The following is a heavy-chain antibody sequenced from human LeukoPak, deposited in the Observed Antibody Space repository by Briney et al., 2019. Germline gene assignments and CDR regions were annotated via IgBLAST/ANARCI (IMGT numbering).Heavy chain of an antibody. D-gene: IGHD4-17*01. J-gene: IGHJ6*02. CDR2: ISYDGSGK. Sequence: GGSLRLSCAASGYTFSSYGMHWVHQAPGKGLEWVAVISYDGSGKYYVDSVKGRFTISRDESKNTLYLQMNSLRAEDTAVYYCAKSHGDEYYYYYGMDVWGQGTTVTVS. V-gene: IGHV3-30*18. CDR3: AKSHGDEYYYYYGMDV. CDR1: GYTFSSYG.